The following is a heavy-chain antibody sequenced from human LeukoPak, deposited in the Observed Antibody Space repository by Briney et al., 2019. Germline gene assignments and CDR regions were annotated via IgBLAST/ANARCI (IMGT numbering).Heavy chain of an antibody. D-gene: IGHD7-27*01. Sequence: PSETLSLNCIVTSGSISSYFWSWIRQPPGKGLEGIGHSHYSGTTNYNPSLRGRVTISVDTSKNQFSLTLSSVTAADTAVYYCARVLNWGAFNYYFGMDVWGQGTTVTVSS. CDR1: SGSISSYF. CDR2: SHYSGTT. CDR3: ARVLNWGAFNYYFGMDV. J-gene: IGHJ6*02. V-gene: IGHV4-59*01.